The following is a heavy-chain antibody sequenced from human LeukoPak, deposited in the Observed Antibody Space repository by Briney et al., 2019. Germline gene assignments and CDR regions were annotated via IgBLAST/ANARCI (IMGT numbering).Heavy chain of an antibody. D-gene: IGHD3-10*01. CDR1: SGSITSSSYY. CDR3: ARHQTKTMLWFGELLSYYYYYMDV. J-gene: IGHJ6*03. Sequence: SETLSLTCTVSSGSITSSSYYWAWIRQPPGKGLEWIGTIYYSGSTYYNPSLKSRVTISVDTSKNQFSLKLSSVTAADTAVYYCARHQTKTMLWFGELLSYYYYYMDVWGKGTTVTISS. V-gene: IGHV4-39*01. CDR2: IYYSGST.